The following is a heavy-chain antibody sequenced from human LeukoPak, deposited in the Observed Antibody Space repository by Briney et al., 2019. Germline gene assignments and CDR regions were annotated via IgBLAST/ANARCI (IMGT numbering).Heavy chain of an antibody. V-gene: IGHV3-74*01. CDR2: INSDGSGP. D-gene: IGHD1-14*01. CDR3: ARDVYGLGDY. Sequence: GGSLRLSCVASGFTFSNYWMHWVRQAPEKGLMWVSKINSDGSGPDYADSVKGRFTISRDNAKKTLYLQMNSLRAEDTAVYYCARDVYGLGDYWGQGTLVTVSS. J-gene: IGHJ4*02. CDR1: GFTFSNYW.